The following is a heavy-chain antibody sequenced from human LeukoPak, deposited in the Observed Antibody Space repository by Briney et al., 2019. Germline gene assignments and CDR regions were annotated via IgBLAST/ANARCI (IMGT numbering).Heavy chain of an antibody. Sequence: GASVKVSCKASGGTFSSYAISWERQAPGQGLEWMGGIIPIFGTANYAQKFQGRVTITADESTSTAYMELSSLRSEDTAVYYCARGYYGSGSYRNYYYGMDVWGQGTTVTVSS. CDR2: IIPIFGTA. J-gene: IGHJ6*02. CDR3: ARGYYGSGSYRNYYYGMDV. V-gene: IGHV1-69*13. CDR1: GGTFSSYA. D-gene: IGHD3-10*01.